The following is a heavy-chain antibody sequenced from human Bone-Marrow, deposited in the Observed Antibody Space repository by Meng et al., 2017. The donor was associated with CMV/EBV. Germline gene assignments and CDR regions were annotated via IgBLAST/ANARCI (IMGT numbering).Heavy chain of an antibody. CDR2: ISGSGGST. J-gene: IGHJ4*02. D-gene: IGHD1-1*01. CDR1: GFTFSSYA. Sequence: GESLKISCAASGFTFSSYAMSWVRQAPGKGLEWVSAISGSGGSTYYADSVKGRFTISRDNAKNSLYLQMNSLRAEDTAVYYCARTGTTSAETPFDYWGQGTLVTVSS. CDR3: ARTGTTSAETPFDY. V-gene: IGHV3-23*01.